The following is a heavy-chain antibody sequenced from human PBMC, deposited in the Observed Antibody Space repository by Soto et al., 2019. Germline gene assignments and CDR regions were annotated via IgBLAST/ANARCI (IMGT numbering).Heavy chain of an antibody. J-gene: IGHJ6*03. CDR1: GYTFTSYA. CDR3: AREKYQLLCEPSCYYYYYMDV. CDR2: INAGNGNT. D-gene: IGHD2-2*01. Sequence: GASVKVSCKASGYTFTSYAMHWVRQAPGQRLEWMGWINAGNGNTKYSQKFQGRVTITRDTSASTAYMELSSLRSEDTAVYYCAREKYQLLCEPSCYYYYYMDVWGKGTTVTVSS. V-gene: IGHV1-3*01.